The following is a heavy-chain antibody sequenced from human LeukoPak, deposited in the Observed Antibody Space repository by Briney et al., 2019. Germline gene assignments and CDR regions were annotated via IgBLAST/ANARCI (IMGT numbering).Heavy chain of an antibody. V-gene: IGHV4-4*07. CDR3: ARCTHSGYAVYYYYYMDV. CDR1: GGSISSYY. CDR2: IYTSGST. D-gene: IGHD5-12*01. J-gene: IGHJ6*03. Sequence: SETLSLTCTVSGGSISSYYWSWIRKPAGKGLEWIGRIYTSGSTNYNPSLKSRVTMSVDTSKNQFSLKLSSVTAADTAVYYCARCTHSGYAVYYYYYMDVWGKGTTVTVSS.